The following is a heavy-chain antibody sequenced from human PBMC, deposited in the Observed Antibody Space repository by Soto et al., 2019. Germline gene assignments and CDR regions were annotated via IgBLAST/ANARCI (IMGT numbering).Heavy chain of an antibody. Sequence: QVQLIQSGAEVKRPGASLKVSCRASGYAFNTYGVSWVRQAPGQGLEWVGWISTSNGHTNFAQNFQGRVTLTTDTSTSTAYMELRSLTSDDTAVYYCVRDLLSAAPFFDLWGQGTFVTVSS. CDR1: GYAFNTYG. V-gene: IGHV1-18*01. J-gene: IGHJ4*02. CDR2: ISTSNGHT. CDR3: VRDLLSAAPFFDL. D-gene: IGHD6-25*01.